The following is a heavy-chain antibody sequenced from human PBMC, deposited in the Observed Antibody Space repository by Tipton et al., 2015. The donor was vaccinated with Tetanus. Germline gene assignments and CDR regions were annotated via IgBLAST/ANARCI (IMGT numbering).Heavy chain of an antibody. V-gene: IGHV3-48*02. CDR3: ARDPTPPDYGDYLHYYYGMDV. Sequence: SLRLSCAASGFTFSSYSMNWVRQAPGKGLEWVSYISSSSSTIYYADSMKGRFTISRDNAKNSLYLQMNSLRDEDTAVYYCARDPTPPDYGDYLHYYYGMDVWGQGTTVTVSS. D-gene: IGHD4-17*01. CDR1: GFTFSSYS. J-gene: IGHJ6*02. CDR2: ISSSSSTI.